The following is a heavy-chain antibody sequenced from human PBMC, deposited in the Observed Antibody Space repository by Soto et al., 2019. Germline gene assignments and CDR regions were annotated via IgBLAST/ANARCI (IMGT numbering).Heavy chain of an antibody. CDR1: GFTFSDYY. CDR3: ARLVSYATRYFDL. V-gene: IGHV3-11*05. J-gene: IGHJ2*01. Sequence: QVQLVESGGGLVKPGGSLRLSCAASGFTFSDYYMSWIRQAPGKGLEWVSYISSSSSYTNYADSVKGRFTISRDNAKNSLYRQMNSLRAEDTAVYYCARLVSYATRYFDLWGRGTLVTVSS. CDR2: ISSSSSYT. D-gene: IGHD1-26*01.